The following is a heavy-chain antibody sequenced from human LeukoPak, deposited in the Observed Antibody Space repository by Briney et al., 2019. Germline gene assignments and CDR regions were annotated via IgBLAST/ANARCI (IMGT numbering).Heavy chain of an antibody. CDR1: GFTFSSYA. J-gene: IGHJ4*02. CDR3: AKSGAILLWFGELETGSYYFDY. D-gene: IGHD3-10*01. V-gene: IGHV3-23*01. Sequence: GGSLRLSCAASGFTFSSYAMSWVRQAPGKGLEWVSAISGSGGSTCYADSVKGRFTISRDNSKNTLYLQMNSLRAEDTAVYYCAKSGAILLWFGELETGSYYFDYWGQGTLVTVSS. CDR2: ISGSGGST.